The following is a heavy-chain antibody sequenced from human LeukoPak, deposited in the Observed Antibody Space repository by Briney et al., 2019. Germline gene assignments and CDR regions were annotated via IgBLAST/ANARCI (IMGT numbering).Heavy chain of an antibody. CDR1: GLIFSNYA. V-gene: IGHV3-23*01. CDR3: AKDYSDLRVADVFFEY. D-gene: IGHD2-15*01. Sequence: GGSLTLSCAASGLIFSNYAMSWVRQAPGKGLEWVSGITSGFTPHYADSVKGRFTISRDNSKNTFHLQMYSLRAEDTAVYYCAKDYSDLRVADVFFEYWGQGTLVTVSS. CDR2: ITSGFTP. J-gene: IGHJ4*02.